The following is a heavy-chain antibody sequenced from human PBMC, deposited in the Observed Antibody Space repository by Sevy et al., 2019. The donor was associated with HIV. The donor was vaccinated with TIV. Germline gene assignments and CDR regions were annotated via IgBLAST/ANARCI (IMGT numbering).Heavy chain of an antibody. V-gene: IGHV3-23*01. Sequence: GGSLRLSCAASGFTFSKYSMSWVRQPPGKGLEWVSTLTFGCGEINYADSVKARFTISRDNSKSSVYLKMNNLRPEDTAVYYCAREGCTKPHDYWGQGTLVTVSS. J-gene: IGHJ4*02. CDR1: GFTFSKYS. CDR2: LTFGCGEI. CDR3: AREGCTKPHDY. D-gene: IGHD2-8*01.